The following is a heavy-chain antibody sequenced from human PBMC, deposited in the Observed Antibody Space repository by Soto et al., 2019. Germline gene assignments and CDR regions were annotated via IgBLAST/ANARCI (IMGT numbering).Heavy chain of an antibody. V-gene: IGHV1-3*01. J-gene: IGHJ4*02. D-gene: IGHD1-26*01. Sequence: SAKVSCKACGETFSISAMHWVRQAPGQRLEWMGWINAGNGNTKYSQKFQGRVTITRDTSASTAYMELSSLRSEDTAVYYCARGLGLYYFDYWGQGTLVTVSS. CDR3: ARGLGLYYFDY. CDR2: INAGNGNT. CDR1: GETFSISA.